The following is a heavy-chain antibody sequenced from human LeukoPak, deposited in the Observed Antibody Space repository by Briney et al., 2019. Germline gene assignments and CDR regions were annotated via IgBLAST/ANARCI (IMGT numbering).Heavy chain of an antibody. J-gene: IGHJ3*02. Sequence: SETLSLTCAVYGGSFSGYYWSWIRQPPGKGLEWIGGINHSGSTNYNPSLKSRVTISVDTSKNQFSLKLSSVTAADTAVYYCARLKRTLYYYDSSGYYSHGAFDIWGQGTMVTVSS. CDR1: GGSFSGYY. CDR2: INHSGST. V-gene: IGHV4-34*01. CDR3: ARLKRTLYYYDSSGYYSHGAFDI. D-gene: IGHD3-22*01.